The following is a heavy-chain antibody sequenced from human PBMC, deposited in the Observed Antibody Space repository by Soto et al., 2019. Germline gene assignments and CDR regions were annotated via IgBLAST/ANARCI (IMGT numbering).Heavy chain of an antibody. J-gene: IGHJ6*03. CDR3: ARVRCSGGSCYSPYYYYYMDV. V-gene: IGHV4-34*01. D-gene: IGHD2-15*01. Sequence: SETLSLTCAVYGGSFSGYYWSWIRQPPGKGLEWIGEINHSGSTNYNPSLKSRVTISVDTSKNQFSLKLSSVTAADTAVYYCARVRCSGGSCYSPYYYYYMDVWGKGTTVTVSS. CDR1: GGSFSGYY. CDR2: INHSGST.